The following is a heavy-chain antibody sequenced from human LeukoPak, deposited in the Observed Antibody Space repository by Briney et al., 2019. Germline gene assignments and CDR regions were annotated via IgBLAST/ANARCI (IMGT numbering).Heavy chain of an antibody. J-gene: IGHJ4*02. CDR3: AKGNGYSYGRYYFDY. CDR1: GFTFSNAW. CDR2: IRSSSSYI. D-gene: IGHD5-18*01. Sequence: GGSLRLSCAASGFTFSNAWMSWVRQAPGKGLEWAPSIRSSSSYIYYADSVKGRFTISRDNAKNSLYLQVNSLRAEDTAVYYCAKGNGYSYGRYYFDYWGQGTLVTVSS. V-gene: IGHV3-21*04.